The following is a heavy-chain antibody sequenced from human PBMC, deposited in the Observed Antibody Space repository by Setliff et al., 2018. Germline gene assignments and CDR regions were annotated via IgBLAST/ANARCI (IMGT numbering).Heavy chain of an antibody. CDR2: ISYSGST. Sequence: PSETLSLICAVYGGSFSGYYWSWIRQPAGKGLEWIGSISYSGSTYYNPSLKSRVTISVDTSKNQFSLKLNSVTAADMAVYYCAREQWLDPPGYYYMDVWAKGTTVTVSS. CDR1: GGSFSGYY. J-gene: IGHJ6*03. D-gene: IGHD6-19*01. V-gene: IGHV4-34*11. CDR3: AREQWLDPPGYYYMDV.